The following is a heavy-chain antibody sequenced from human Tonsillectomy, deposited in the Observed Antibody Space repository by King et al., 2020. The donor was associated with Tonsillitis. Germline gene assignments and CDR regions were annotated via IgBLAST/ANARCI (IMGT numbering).Heavy chain of an antibody. J-gene: IGHJ5*02. V-gene: IGHV1-2*02. CDR2: FNCNSGTT. CDR3: SRETWVYGS. CDR1: GYTFTDYH. Sequence: VQLVESGTEVKMPGASVTVSCKASGYTFTDYHIHWIRQAPGQGLEWMGWFNCNSGTTNYAQNLQGRVTLTRDTSTNTAYMDLRSLTFDDTAIYYCSRETWVYGSWGQGTQVTVSS. D-gene: IGHD5-24*01.